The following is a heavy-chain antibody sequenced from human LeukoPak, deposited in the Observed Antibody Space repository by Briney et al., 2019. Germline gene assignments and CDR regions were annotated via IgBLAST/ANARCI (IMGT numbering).Heavy chain of an antibody. CDR3: ARSAVGASIPDY. CDR1: GFTFSSYN. D-gene: IGHD1-26*01. CDR2: IRSSSSTI. J-gene: IGHJ4*02. Sequence: GGSLRLSCAASGFTFSSYNMNWVRQAPGKGLEWVSYIRSSSSTICYADSVKGRFTISRDNAKNSLYLQMNSLRAEDTAVYYCARSAVGASIPDYWGQGTLVTVSS. V-gene: IGHV3-48*01.